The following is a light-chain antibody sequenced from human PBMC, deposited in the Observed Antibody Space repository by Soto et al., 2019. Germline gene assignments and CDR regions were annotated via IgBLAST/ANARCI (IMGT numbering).Light chain of an antibody. CDR1: QSISSW. V-gene: IGKV1-5*01. CDR2: DAS. J-gene: IGKJ1*01. CDR3: QQYNSYQWT. Sequence: IQMTQSPSTLSASVGDRVTITCRASQSISSWLAWYQQKPGKAPKLLIYDASSLESGAPSRFSGSGSGTEFTLTISSLQPDDFATYYCQQYNSYQWTFGQGTKV.